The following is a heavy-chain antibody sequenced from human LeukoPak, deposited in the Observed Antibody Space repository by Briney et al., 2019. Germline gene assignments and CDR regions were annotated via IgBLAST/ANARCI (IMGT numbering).Heavy chain of an antibody. CDR2: ISASGGST. CDR1: GFTFSSYA. Sequence: HPGGSLRLSCAASGFTFSSYAMSWVRQAPGKGLEWVSAISASGGSTYYADSVKGRFTISRDNSKNTLYLQMNSLRAEDTAVYYCAKAIAAAGPFYYYYGMDVWGQGTTVTVSS. D-gene: IGHD6-13*01. V-gene: IGHV3-23*01. J-gene: IGHJ6*02. CDR3: AKAIAAAGPFYYYYGMDV.